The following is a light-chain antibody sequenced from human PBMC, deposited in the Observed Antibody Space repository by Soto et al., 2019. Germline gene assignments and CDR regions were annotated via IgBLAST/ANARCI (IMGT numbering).Light chain of an antibody. CDR3: SSYAGSNNVV. CDR1: SSDVGGYNY. V-gene: IGLV2-8*01. CDR2: EVS. Sequence: QSALTQPPSASGSPGQSVTISCTGTSSDVGGYNYVSWYQQHPGKAPKLMIYEVSKRPSGVPDRFSGSKSCNTASLTVSGLQAEDEADYYCSSYAGSNNVVFGGGTKVTVL. J-gene: IGLJ2*01.